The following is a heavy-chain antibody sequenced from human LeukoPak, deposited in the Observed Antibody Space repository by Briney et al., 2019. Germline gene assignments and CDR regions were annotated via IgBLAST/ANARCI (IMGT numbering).Heavy chain of an antibody. CDR1: GGSIIGSTSY. V-gene: IGHV4-39*01. CDR2: INYSGST. D-gene: IGHD3-22*01. Sequence: SETLSLTCTVSGGSIIGSTSYWGWIRQPPGKGLDWIGIINYSGSTYYNPSLRSRVTISADTSKNQFSLKLNSVTASDTAVYYCARGYDYWGQGTLVTVSS. J-gene: IGHJ4*02. CDR3: ARGYDY.